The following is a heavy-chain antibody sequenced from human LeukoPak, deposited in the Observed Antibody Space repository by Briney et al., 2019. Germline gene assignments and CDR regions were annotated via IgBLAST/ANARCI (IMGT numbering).Heavy chain of an antibody. CDR2: ISGSGGST. CDR3: AKASIAARPNYMDV. CDR1: GFTFSSYA. J-gene: IGHJ6*03. Sequence: GGSLRLSCAASGFTFSSYAMSWVRQAPGKGLEWVSAISGSGGSTYYADSVKGRFTISRDNSKNTLYLQMNSLRAEETAVYYCAKASIAARPNYMDVWGKGTTVTVSS. V-gene: IGHV3-23*01. D-gene: IGHD6-6*01.